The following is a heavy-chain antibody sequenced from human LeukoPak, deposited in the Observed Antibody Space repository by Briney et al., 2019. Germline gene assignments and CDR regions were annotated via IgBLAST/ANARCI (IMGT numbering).Heavy chain of an antibody. CDR1: GGSISSSSYY. V-gene: IGHV4-39*07. CDR3: ARDGMVRGSLGY. Sequence: KPSETLSLTCTVSGGSISSSSYYWGWIRQPPGKGLEWIGSIYYSGSTYYNPSLKSRVTISVDTSKNQFSLKLSSVTAADTAVYYCARDGMVRGSLGYWGQGTLVTVSS. J-gene: IGHJ4*02. D-gene: IGHD3-10*01. CDR2: IYYSGST.